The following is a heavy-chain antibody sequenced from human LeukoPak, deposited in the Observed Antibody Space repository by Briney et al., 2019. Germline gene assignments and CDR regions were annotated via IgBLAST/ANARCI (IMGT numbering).Heavy chain of an antibody. CDR3: ARGLVSSGYYPSFDY. J-gene: IGHJ4*02. D-gene: IGHD3-22*01. Sequence: SETLSLTCTVSGGSISSSSYYWGWIRQPPGKGLEWIGSIYYSGSTYYNPSLKSRVTISVDTSKNQFSLKLSSVTAADTAVYYCARGLVSSGYYPSFDYWGQGTLVTVSS. V-gene: IGHV4-39*01. CDR2: IYYSGST. CDR1: GGSISSSSYY.